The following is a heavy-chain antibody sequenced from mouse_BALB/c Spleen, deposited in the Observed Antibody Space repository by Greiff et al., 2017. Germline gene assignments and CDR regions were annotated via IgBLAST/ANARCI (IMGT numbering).Heavy chain of an antibody. CDR2: ITYSGNT. V-gene: IGHV3-2*02. CDR3: ATYYYYGSSYAWFAY. Sequence: EVQLVESGPGLVKPSQSLSLTCTVTGYSFTSYYAWYWIRQFPGNKLEWMGYITYSGNTSYNPSLKSRISITRDTSKNQFFLQLNSVTTEDTATYYCATYYYYGSSYAWFAYWGQGTLVTVSA. D-gene: IGHD1-1*01. CDR1: GYSFTSYYA. J-gene: IGHJ3*01.